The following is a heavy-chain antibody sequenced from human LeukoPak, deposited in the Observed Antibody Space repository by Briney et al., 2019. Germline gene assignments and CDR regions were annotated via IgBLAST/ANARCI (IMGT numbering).Heavy chain of an antibody. CDR1: GYTFTSYD. V-gene: IGHV1-8*03. CDR2: MNPNSGNT. J-gene: IGHJ4*02. Sequence: ASVNVSCKASGYTFTSYDINWVRPATGQGLEWMGWMNPNSGNTGYTQKFQCRVTITRNTSISTAYMELSSLRSEDTAVYYCARGKGDYWGQGTLVTVSS. CDR3: ARGKGDY.